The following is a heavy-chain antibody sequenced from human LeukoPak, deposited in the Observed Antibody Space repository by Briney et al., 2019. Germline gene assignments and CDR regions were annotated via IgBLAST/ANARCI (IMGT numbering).Heavy chain of an antibody. J-gene: IGHJ5*02. CDR2: INHSGST. CDR1: GGSFCGYY. Sequence: SETLSLTCAVYGGSFCGYYWSWIRQPPGKGLEWIGEINHSGSTNYNPSLKSRVTISVDTSKNQFSLKLSSVTAADTAVYYCARGVAGDFWSGYYTGPNWFDPWGQGTLVTVSS. V-gene: IGHV4-34*01. D-gene: IGHD3-3*01. CDR3: ARGVAGDFWSGYYTGPNWFDP.